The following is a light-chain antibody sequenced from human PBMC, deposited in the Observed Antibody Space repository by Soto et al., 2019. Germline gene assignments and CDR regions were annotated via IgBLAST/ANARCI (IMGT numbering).Light chain of an antibody. J-gene: IGLJ1*01. V-gene: IGLV2-14*03. CDR3: ASHTTPNPRV. CDR1: SSDVGAYDY. CDR2: EVS. Sequence: QSALTQPASVSGSPGHSIAISCTGTSSDVGAYDYVSWYQQHPDRAPRLVIYEVSNRPSGVSNSFSGSKSVNTATLTISELQVEDEADFYCASHTTPNPRVFGTGTKVTVL.